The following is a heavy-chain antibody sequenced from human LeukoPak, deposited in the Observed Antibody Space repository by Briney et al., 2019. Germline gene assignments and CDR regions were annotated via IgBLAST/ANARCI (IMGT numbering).Heavy chain of an antibody. J-gene: IGHJ4*02. V-gene: IGHV3-74*01. D-gene: IGHD4-11*01. CDR3: ARDDYNRH. CDR1: GFTFSSYW. CDR2: IRSDGSST. Sequence: PGGSLRLSCAASGFTFSSYWMHWVRQAPGKGLVCVSRIRSDGSSTTYADSVKGRFTISRDNTKNTLYLQMNSLRADDTAVYYCARDDYNRHWGQGTLVTVSS.